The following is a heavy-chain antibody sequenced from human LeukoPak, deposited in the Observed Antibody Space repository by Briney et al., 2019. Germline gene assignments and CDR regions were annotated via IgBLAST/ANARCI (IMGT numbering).Heavy chain of an antibody. V-gene: IGHV4-34*01. CDR3: ARVGSSGYYDGDFDY. CDR1: GGSFSGYY. J-gene: IGHJ4*02. CDR2: INHSGST. Sequence: SETLSLTCAVYGGSFSGYYWSWIRQPPGKGLEWIGEINHSGSTNYNPSLKSRVTISVDTSKNQFSLKLSSVTAAGTAVYYCARVGSSGYYDGDFDYWGQGTLVTVSP. D-gene: IGHD3-22*01.